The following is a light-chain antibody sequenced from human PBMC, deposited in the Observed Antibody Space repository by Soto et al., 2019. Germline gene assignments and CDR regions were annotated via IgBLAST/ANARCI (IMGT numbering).Light chain of an antibody. V-gene: IGKV1-9*01. CDR2: AAT. Sequence: DIQLTQSPSFLSASIGDRVIITCRVSQDISRYLAWYQQKPGNAPKLLIYAATTLQSGVPSRFSGGGSGTEFTLTISSLQPEDFATYYCQQFNSYPYGFGQGTKLAIK. CDR1: QDISRY. CDR3: QQFNSYPYG. J-gene: IGKJ2*03.